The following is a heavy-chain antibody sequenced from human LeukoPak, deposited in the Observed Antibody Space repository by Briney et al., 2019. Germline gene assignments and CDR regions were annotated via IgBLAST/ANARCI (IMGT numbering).Heavy chain of an antibody. D-gene: IGHD2-2*01. Sequence: PSETLSLTCTVSGGSISSSSYYWGRIRQPPGKGLEWIGSIYYSGSTYYNPSLKSRVTISVDTSKNQFSLKLSSVTAADTAVYYCARVPTIGYCSSTSCYRTFDIWGQGTMVTVSS. CDR1: GGSISSSSYY. V-gene: IGHV4-39*07. CDR2: IYYSGST. CDR3: ARVPTIGYCSSTSCYRTFDI. J-gene: IGHJ3*02.